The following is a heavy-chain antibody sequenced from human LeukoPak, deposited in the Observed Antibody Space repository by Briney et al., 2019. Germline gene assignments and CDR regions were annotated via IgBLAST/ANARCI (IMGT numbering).Heavy chain of an antibody. V-gene: IGHV3-7*03. D-gene: IGHD3-3*01. CDR2: IKLDGSEK. J-gene: IGHJ4*02. CDR1: GFTFGKYW. Sequence: GGSLRLSCVASGFTFGKYWMSWVRQAPGKGLEWVANIKLDGSEKNYVDSVKGRFTISRDNTKNSLYLQMNSLGAEDTAVFYCARDQYDTWSRRGNFDSWGQGTLVIVSS. CDR3: ARDQYDTWSRRGNFDS.